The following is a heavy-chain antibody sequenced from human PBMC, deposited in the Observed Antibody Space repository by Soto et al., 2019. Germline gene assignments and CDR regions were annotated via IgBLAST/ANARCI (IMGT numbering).Heavy chain of an antibody. CDR1: GYTFTSYG. CDR2: ISAYNGNT. J-gene: IGHJ5*02. CDR3: ARSQRYCRTTSCYSVDP. Sequence: ASVKVSCKASGYTFTSYGISWVRQAPGQGLEGMGWISAYNGNTNYAQKLQDRVTMTTDTSTSTAYMELRSLRSDDTAVYYCARSQRYCRTTSCYSVDPWGQRTPVTGSS. D-gene: IGHD2-2*01. V-gene: IGHV1-18*01.